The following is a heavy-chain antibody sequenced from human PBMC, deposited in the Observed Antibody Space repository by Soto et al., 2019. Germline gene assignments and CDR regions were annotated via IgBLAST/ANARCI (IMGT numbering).Heavy chain of an antibody. J-gene: IGHJ5*02. V-gene: IGHV4-59*08. D-gene: IGHD6-25*01. CDR3: AVASGDWFDP. Sequence: QVQLQESGPGLVKPSETLSLTCTVSGGSISSLYWSWIRQSPEKGLEWIGYLYYSGNTNYNPSLKSRVTLSADTSKNQLSLKLTAVIAADTAVYYCAVASGDWFDPWGQGTLVTVSS. CDR2: LYYSGNT. CDR1: GGSISSLY.